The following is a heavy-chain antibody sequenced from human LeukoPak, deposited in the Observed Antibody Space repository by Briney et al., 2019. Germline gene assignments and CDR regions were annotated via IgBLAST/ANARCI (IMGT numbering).Heavy chain of an antibody. Sequence: PGGSLGLSCAASGFTFSSYGMHWVRQAPGNGLEWVAVIWYDGSNKYYADSVKGRFTISRDNSKNTLYLQMNSLRAEDTAVYYCAKGSVRITMMVATPEFDYWGQGTLVTVSS. J-gene: IGHJ4*02. CDR1: GFTFSSYG. V-gene: IGHV3-33*06. D-gene: IGHD3-22*01. CDR3: AKGSVRITMMVATPEFDY. CDR2: IWYDGSNK.